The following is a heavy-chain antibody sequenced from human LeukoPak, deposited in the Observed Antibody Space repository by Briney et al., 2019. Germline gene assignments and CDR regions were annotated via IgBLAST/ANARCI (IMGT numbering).Heavy chain of an antibody. Sequence: GGSLRLSCAASGFSFSDYTINWVRQAPGKGLEWVSDISSSSSYIYYADSVKGRFTISRDNAKSPLYLQMNSLRAEDTAVYYCARGRGCSSTTCYPDYWGQGTLVTVSS. J-gene: IGHJ4*02. CDR2: ISSSSSYI. CDR1: GFSFSDYT. CDR3: ARGRGCSSTTCYPDY. D-gene: IGHD2-2*01. V-gene: IGHV3-21*01.